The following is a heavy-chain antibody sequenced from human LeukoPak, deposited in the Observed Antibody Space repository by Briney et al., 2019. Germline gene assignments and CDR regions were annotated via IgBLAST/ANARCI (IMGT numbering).Heavy chain of an antibody. J-gene: IGHJ4*02. CDR1: GFTFNRYA. CDR2: ISGSGGST. V-gene: IGHV3-23*01. Sequence: PGGSPRLSCAASGFTFNRYAMSWVRQAPGKGLEWVSTISGSGGSTYYADSVKGRFTISRDKNTLYLQMNSLRAEDTAIYYCAKEMTTVVSCFDSWGQGTQVTVSS. D-gene: IGHD4-23*01. CDR3: AKEMTTVVSCFDS.